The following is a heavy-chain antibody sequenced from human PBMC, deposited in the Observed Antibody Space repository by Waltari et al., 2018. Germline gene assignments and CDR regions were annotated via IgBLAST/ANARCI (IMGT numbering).Heavy chain of an antibody. CDR1: GYSISGGDF. CDR2: IYPGGDT. V-gene: IGHV4-38-2*01. CDR3: ARRGRLSSYFFDY. J-gene: IGHJ4*02. Sequence: QLHLQESGPGLLKPSETLSLTFAVSGYSISGGDFWGWIRQPPGKGLEWIGSIYPGGDTYFNPALKSRVTISVDKSKNQYALNLRSMTAADTAVYYCARRGRLSSYFFDYWGQGTLVTVSS. D-gene: IGHD2-15*01.